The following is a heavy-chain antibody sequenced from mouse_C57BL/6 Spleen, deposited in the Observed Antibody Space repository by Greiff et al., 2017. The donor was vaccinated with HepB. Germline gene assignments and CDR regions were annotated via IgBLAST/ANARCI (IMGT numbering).Heavy chain of an antibody. CDR2: IGPGSGST. J-gene: IGHJ1*03. D-gene: IGHD1-1*01. CDR3: ARDYYGSSWYFDV. CDR1: GYTFTDYY. V-gene: IGHV1-77*01. Sequence: VQLQQSGAELVKPGASVKISCKASGYTFTDYYINWVKQRPGQGLEWIGKIGPGSGSTYYNEKFKGKATLTADKSSTTAYMQLSSLTSEDAAVYFCARDYYGSSWYFDVWGTGTTVTVSS.